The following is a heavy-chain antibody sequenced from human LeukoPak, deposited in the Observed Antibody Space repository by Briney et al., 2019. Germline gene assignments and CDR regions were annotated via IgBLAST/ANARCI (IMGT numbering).Heavy chain of an antibody. V-gene: IGHV4-59*01. CDR2: MYYSGGT. CDR1: GGSTNSYY. J-gene: IGHJ4*02. Sequence: PSETPSLTCTVSGGSTNSYYWSWIRQPPGKGLEWIGHMYYSGGTNYNPSLKSRVTISVDTSKNQFSLKLSSVTAADTAVYYCTRRCKDAYTLYCFDYWGQGTLVTVSS. D-gene: IGHD5-24*01. CDR3: TRRCKDAYTLYCFDY.